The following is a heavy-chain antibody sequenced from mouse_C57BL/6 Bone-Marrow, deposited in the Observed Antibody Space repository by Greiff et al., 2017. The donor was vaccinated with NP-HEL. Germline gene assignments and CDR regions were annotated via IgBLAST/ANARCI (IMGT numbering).Heavy chain of an antibody. D-gene: IGHD1-1*01. Sequence: QVQLQQPGAELVKPGASVKLSCKASGYTFTSSWMHWVKPRPGQGLEWIGMIHPNSGSTNYNEKFKSKATLTVDKSSSTAYMQLSSLTSEDSAVYYCVCLITTVVARYFDVWGTGTTVTVSS. CDR1: GYTFTSSW. CDR3: VCLITTVVARYFDV. V-gene: IGHV1-64*01. CDR2: IHPNSGST. J-gene: IGHJ1*03.